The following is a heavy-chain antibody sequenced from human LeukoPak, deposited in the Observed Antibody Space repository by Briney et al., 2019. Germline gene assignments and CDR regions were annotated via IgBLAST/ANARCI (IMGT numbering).Heavy chain of an antibody. CDR2: IHSDGTT. J-gene: IGHJ6*03. Sequence: GGSLRLSRVVSAFTVGGTFLSWVRQAPGKGLEWVCIIHSDGTTDYADSVKGRFTISRDSSQNMLYLQMNSLRAEDTAVYYCAQLFYYYYYMDVCGNGTTVTVSS. CDR3: AQLFYYYYYMDV. V-gene: IGHV3-53*01. CDR1: AFTVGGTF. D-gene: IGHD1-1*01.